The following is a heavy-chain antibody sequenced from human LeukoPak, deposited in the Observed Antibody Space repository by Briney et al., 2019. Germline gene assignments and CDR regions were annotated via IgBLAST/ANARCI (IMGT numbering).Heavy chain of an antibody. V-gene: IGHV3-30*02. CDR2: IRYDGSNK. CDR1: GFTFSSYG. D-gene: IGHD2-2*02. CDR3: AKFAGVVPAAIGFDC. J-gene: IGHJ4*02. Sequence: PGGSLRLSCAAPGFTFSSYGMHWVRQAPGKGLEWVAFIRYDGSNKYYADSVKGRFTISRDNSKNTLYLQMNSLRAEDTAVYYCAKFAGVVPAAIGFDCWGQGTLVTVSS.